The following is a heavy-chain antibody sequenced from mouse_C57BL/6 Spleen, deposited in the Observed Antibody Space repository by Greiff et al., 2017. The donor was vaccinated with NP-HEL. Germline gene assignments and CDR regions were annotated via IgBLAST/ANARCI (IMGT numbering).Heavy chain of an antibody. J-gene: IGHJ2*01. Sequence: QVQLQQPGAELVKPGASVKMSCKASGYTFTSYWITWVKQRPGQGLEWIGDIYPGSGSTNYNEKFKSKATLTVDTSSSTAYMQLSSLTSEDSAVYYCAGEKFMTVVAFDYWGQGTTLTVSS. CDR2: IYPGSGST. D-gene: IGHD1-1*02. CDR1: GYTFTSYW. V-gene: IGHV1-55*01. CDR3: AGEKFMTVVAFDY.